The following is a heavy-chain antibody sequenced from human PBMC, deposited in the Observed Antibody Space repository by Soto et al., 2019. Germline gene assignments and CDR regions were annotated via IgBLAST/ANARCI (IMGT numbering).Heavy chain of an antibody. V-gene: IGHV1-69*01. CDR2: IIPVFGTA. CDR1: EGTFSSYA. D-gene: IGHD1-1*01. CDR3: ARGWNDFPH. Sequence: QVQLVQSGAEVKKPGSSVKVSCKVSEGTFSSYAISWVRQAPGQGLECMGGIIPVFGTANYAQKFQGRVTINADESTSTVYMELSSLRSEDTAVYYCARGWNDFPHWGQGTLVTVSS. J-gene: IGHJ1*01.